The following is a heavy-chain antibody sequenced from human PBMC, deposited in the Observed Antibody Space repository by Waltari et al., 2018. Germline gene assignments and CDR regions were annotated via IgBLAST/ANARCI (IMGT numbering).Heavy chain of an antibody. CDR1: GGSISSGRYY. D-gene: IGHD2-8*01. J-gene: IGHJ5*02. CDR3: ARESHNGSANP. CDR2: IYTSGST. V-gene: IGHV4-61*09. Sequence: QVQLQESGPGLVKPSQTLSLTCTVSGGSISSGRYYWSWIRQPAGKGLEWIGYIYTSGSTNYNPSLKSRVTISVDTSKNQFSLKLSSVTAADTAVYYCARESHNGSANPWGQGTLVTVSS.